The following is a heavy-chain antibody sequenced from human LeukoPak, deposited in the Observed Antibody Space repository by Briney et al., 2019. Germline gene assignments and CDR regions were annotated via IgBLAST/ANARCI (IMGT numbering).Heavy chain of an antibody. CDR2: IYFSGTT. J-gene: IGHJ6*02. CDR3: ARTHDSSGYYSFGMDV. D-gene: IGHD3-22*01. CDR1: GGSISSYY. V-gene: IGHV4-59*08. Sequence: SEALSLTCTVSGGSISSYYWSWIRQPPGKGLEWIGYIYFSGTTNYNPSLKSRVTISVDTSKNHFSLKLSSVTAADTAVYYCARTHDSSGYYSFGMDVWGQGTTVTVSS.